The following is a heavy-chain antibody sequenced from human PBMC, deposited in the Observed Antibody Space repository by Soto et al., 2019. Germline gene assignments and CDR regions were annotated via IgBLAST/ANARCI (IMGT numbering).Heavy chain of an antibody. CDR2: ISDAGDP. V-gene: IGHV3-13*05. Sequence: EVQLVESGGGLVQPGGSLRLSCEASGFTFRNYDMHWVRQGTGKGLEWVSGISDAGDPDYADSVEGRFTISRENAQNSFFLQMNSLRVGDTAVYYCARTDRDFYGLDFWGQGTTVIVSS. CDR3: ARTDRDFYGLDF. J-gene: IGHJ6*02. CDR1: GFTFRNYD.